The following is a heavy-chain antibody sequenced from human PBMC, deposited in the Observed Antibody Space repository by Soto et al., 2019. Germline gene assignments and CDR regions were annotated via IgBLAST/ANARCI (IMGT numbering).Heavy chain of an antibody. J-gene: IGHJ5*02. Sequence: SETLSRTCAVSGGSIGGVGYAWSWIRQPPGGGLEGIGYIYHSGTFLKSPSLKTRLTMSRDMSNNQFSLTLNSMTAADTAVYYCARGQFYSGSGNFNNLMFDAWGQGIQVTVSS. V-gene: IGHV4-30-2*01. CDR2: IYHSGTF. CDR1: GGSIGGVGYA. D-gene: IGHD3-10*01. CDR3: ARGQFYSGSGNFNNLMFDA.